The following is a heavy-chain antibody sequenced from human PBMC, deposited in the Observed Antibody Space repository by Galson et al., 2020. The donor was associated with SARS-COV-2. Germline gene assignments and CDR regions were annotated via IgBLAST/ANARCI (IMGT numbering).Heavy chain of an antibody. CDR3: SRRLVDSANAKWFDY. Sequence: YGPTLVKPTQTLTLTCTLSGFSLTTSGMCVNWIRQPPGKALEWLARIDWDDDKHYNTSLKTRLSISKDTSKNQVVLTMTNMDPVDTATYFGSRRLVDSANAKWFDYWGQGKLVTVSS. CDR1: GFSLTTSGMC. V-gene: IGHV2-70*11. CDR2: IDWDDDK. D-gene: IGHD3-9*01. J-gene: IGHJ4*02.